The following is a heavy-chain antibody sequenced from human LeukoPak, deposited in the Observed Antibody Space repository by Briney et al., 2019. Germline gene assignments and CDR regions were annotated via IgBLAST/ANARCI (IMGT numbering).Heavy chain of an antibody. J-gene: IGHJ4*02. D-gene: IGHD3-10*01. V-gene: IGHV3-48*04. CDR1: GFIFRSYA. Sequence: GGSLRLSCAASGFIFRSYAMSWVRQAPGKGLEWVSYISSSSSSTDYADSVKGRFTISRDNAENSLFLQMNSLRADDTAVYYCVRVRGGFDYWGQGTLVTVSS. CDR2: ISSSSSST. CDR3: VRVRGGFDY.